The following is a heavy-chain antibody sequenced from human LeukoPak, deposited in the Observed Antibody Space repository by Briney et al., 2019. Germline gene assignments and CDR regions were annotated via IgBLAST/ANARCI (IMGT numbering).Heavy chain of an antibody. CDR1: GDSVSSNRAA. J-gene: IGHJ4*02. CDR3: ARNRLWLQSDFDY. D-gene: IGHD5-24*01. V-gene: IGHV6-1*01. CDR2: TYYWSKWYN. Sequence: SQTLSLTCAISGDSVSSNRAAWNWFRQSPSRGLEWLGRTYYWSKWYNDYAVSVKGRITINPDTSKNQLSLQLNSVTPEDTAVYYCARNRLWLQSDFDYWGQGTLVTVSS.